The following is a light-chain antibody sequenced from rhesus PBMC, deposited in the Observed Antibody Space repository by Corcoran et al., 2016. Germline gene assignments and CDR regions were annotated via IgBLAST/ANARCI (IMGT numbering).Light chain of an antibody. Sequence: DIQMTQSPSSLSASVGDTVTITCRASQRISTWLDWYQQKPGKTPKLLIYKASTWQSGVPSRFSGSGSGTDFTLTISSLQPEDFATYHCLQYSSSPRTFGQGTKVEIK. CDR3: LQYSSSPRT. CDR1: QRISTW. CDR2: KAS. J-gene: IGKJ1*01. V-gene: IGKV1-22*01.